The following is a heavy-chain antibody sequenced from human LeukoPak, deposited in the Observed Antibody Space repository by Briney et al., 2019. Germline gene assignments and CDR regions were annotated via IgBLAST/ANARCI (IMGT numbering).Heavy chain of an antibody. Sequence: GASVKVSCKASGGTFSSYAISWVRQAPGQGLEWMGMINPSDGTTGYAQKLQGRLTVTRDTSTSTGSMELSSLRSEDTAVYYCARAPKGGLPGAYWGQGTLVTVSS. V-gene: IGHV1-46*04. CDR3: ARAPKGGLPGAY. CDR1: GGTFSSYA. D-gene: IGHD2-21*01. CDR2: INPSDGTT. J-gene: IGHJ4*02.